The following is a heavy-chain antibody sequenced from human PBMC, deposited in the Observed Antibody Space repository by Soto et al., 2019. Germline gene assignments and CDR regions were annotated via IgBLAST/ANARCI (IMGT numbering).Heavy chain of an antibody. CDR2: INPNSGGT. J-gene: IGHJ3*02. D-gene: IGHD3-22*01. Sequence: ASVKFSCKSSGYTFTGYYMHWVRQAPGQGVDWMGWINPNSGGTNYAQKFQGWVTMTRDTSISTAYMELSRLRSDDTAVYYCARARYYYDSSGTHAFDIWGQGTMVTVSS. CDR3: ARARYYYDSSGTHAFDI. V-gene: IGHV1-2*04. CDR1: GYTFTGYY.